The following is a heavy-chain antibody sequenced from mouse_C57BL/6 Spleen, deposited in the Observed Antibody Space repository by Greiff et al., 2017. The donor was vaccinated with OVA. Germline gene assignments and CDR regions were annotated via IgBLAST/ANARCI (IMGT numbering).Heavy chain of an antibody. CDR1: GYTFTSYW. J-gene: IGHJ3*01. CDR2: IDPSDSET. V-gene: IGHV1-52*01. D-gene: IGHD1-1*01. Sequence: QVQLQQPGAELLRPGSSVKLSCKASGYTFTSYWMHWVKQRPIQGLEWIGNIDPSDSETHYNQKFKDKATLTVDKSSSTAYMQLSSLTSEDSAVYYCARSGLYYYGSSDWFAYWGQGTLVTVSA. CDR3: ARSGLYYYGSSDWFAY.